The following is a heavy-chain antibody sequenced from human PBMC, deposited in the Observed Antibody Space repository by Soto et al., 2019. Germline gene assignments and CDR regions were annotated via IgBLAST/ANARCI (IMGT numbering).Heavy chain of an antibody. CDR2: IYYSGST. CDR3: ARDRRNYGMDV. V-gene: IGHV4-31*03. Sequence: TLSLTCTVSGGSISSGGYYWSWIRQHPGKGLEWIGYIYYSGSTYYNPSLKSRVTISVDTSKNQFSLKLSSVTAADTAVYYCARDRRNYGMDVWGQGTTVTVYS. CDR1: GGSISSGGYY. J-gene: IGHJ6*02.